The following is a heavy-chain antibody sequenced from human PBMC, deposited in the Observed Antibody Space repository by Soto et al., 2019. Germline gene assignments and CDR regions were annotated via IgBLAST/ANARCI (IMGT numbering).Heavy chain of an antibody. CDR1: GGSISSGGYS. V-gene: IGHV4-30-2*01. CDR3: ARSDSSSSSREFDY. Sequence: PSETLSLTCAVSGGSISSGGYSWSWIRQPPGKGLEWIGYIYHSGSTYYNPSLKSRVTISVARSKNQFSLKLSSVTAADTAVYYCARSDSSSSSREFDYWGQGTLVTVSS. CDR2: IYHSGST. J-gene: IGHJ4*02. D-gene: IGHD6-6*01.